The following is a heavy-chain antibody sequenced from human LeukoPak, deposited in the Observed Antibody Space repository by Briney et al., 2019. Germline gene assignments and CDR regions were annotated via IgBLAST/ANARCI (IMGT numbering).Heavy chain of an antibody. J-gene: IGHJ4*02. D-gene: IGHD1-20*01. Sequence: SETLSLTCTVSGGSISSSSYYWGWIRQPPGKGLEWIGSIYYSGSTYYNPSLKSRVTISVDTSKNQFSLKLSSVTAADTAVYYCASRTRKISITGNDYWGQGTLVTVSS. CDR2: IYYSGST. V-gene: IGHV4-39*01. CDR3: ASRTRKISITGNDY. CDR1: GGSISSSSYY.